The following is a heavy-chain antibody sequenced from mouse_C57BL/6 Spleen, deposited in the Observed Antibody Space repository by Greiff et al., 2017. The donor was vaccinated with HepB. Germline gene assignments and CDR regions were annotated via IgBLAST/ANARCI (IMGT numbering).Heavy chain of an antibody. CDR3: ATPFYYFDY. V-gene: IGHV3-6*01. J-gene: IGHJ2*01. CDR2: ISYDGSN. Sequence: EVQLQQSGPGLVKPSQSLSLTCSVTGYSITSGYYWNWIRQFPGNKLEWMGYISYDGSNNYNPSLKNRISITRDTSKNQFFLKLNSVTTEDTATYYCATPFYYFDYWGQGTTLTVSS. CDR1: GYSITSGYY.